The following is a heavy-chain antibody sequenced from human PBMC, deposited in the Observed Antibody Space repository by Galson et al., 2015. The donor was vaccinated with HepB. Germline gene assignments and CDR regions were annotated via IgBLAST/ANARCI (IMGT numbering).Heavy chain of an antibody. CDR3: ARDGWQQLVPWYFDY. CDR2: ISAYNGNT. CDR1: GSTFTSYG. Sequence: SVKVSCKASGSTFTSYGISWVRQAPGQGLEWMGWISAYNGNTNYAQKLQGRVTMTTDTSTSTAYMELRSLRSDDTAVYYCARDGWQQLVPWYFDYWGQGTLVTVSS. J-gene: IGHJ4*02. V-gene: IGHV1-18*01. D-gene: IGHD6-13*01.